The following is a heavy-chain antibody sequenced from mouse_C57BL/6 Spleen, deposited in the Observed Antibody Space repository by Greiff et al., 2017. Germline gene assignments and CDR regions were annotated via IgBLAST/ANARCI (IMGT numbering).Heavy chain of an antibody. CDR1: GYTFTSYG. D-gene: IGHD1-1*01. CDR2: IYIGNGDT. V-gene: IGHV1-58*01. CDR3: ARSDYGSSPWFAY. J-gene: IGHJ3*01. Sequence: VQLQQSGAELVRPGSSVKMSCKTSGYTFTSYGINWVKQRPGQGLEWIGYIYIGNGDTEYNEKFKGKATLTSDTSSSTAYMQLSRLTSEASAIXFCARSDYGSSPWFAYWGQGTLVTVSA.